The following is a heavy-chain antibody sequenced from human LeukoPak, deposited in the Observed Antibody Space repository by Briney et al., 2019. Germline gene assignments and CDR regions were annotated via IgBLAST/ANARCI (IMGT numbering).Heavy chain of an antibody. Sequence: ASVKVSCKASGYTFTSYDINWVRQATGQGLEWMGWMNPNSGNTGYAQKFQERVTITRDMSTSTAYMELSSLRSEDTAVYYCAAVNLEATGLDYWGQGTLVTVSS. V-gene: IGHV1-8*01. CDR3: AAVNLEATGLDY. D-gene: IGHD1-26*01. J-gene: IGHJ4*02. CDR2: MNPNSGNT. CDR1: GYTFTSYD.